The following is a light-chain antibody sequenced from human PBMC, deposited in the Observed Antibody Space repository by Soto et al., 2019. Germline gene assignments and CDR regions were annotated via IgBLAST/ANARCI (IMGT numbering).Light chain of an antibody. CDR2: GAS. J-gene: IGKJ1*01. CDR1: QSVSSY. CDR3: QQYGSSPWT. V-gene: IGKV3-20*01. Sequence: ELVLTQSPVTLSLCAGERATLSCRTSQSVSSYLAWYQQKPGQAPRLLIYGASSRATGIPDRFSGSGSGTDFTLTISRLEPEDFAVYYCQQYGSSPWTFGQGTKVDIK.